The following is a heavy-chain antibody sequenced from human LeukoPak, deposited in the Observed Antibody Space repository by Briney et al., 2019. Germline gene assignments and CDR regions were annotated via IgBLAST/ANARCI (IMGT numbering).Heavy chain of an antibody. D-gene: IGHD2-2*01. CDR2: IRYDGSNK. CDR1: GFTFSSYS. V-gene: IGHV3-30*02. J-gene: IGHJ4*02. Sequence: GGSLRLSCAACGFTFSSYSMNWVRQAPGEGLEWVAFIRYDGSNKYYADSVKGRFTISRDNSKNTLYLQMNSLRAEDTAVYYCAKGHCSSTSCYVMPKFDYWGQGTLVTVSS. CDR3: AKGHCSSTSCYVMPKFDY.